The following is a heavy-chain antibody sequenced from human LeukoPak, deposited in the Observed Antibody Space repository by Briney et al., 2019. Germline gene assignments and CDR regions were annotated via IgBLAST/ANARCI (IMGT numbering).Heavy chain of an antibody. D-gene: IGHD3-9*01. CDR2: INPNSGGT. CDR3: ARCQVYDLLTGSYLYYFDY. Sequence: ASVKVSCKASGYTFTGYYMHWVRQAPGQGLEWMGWINPNSGGTNYAQKFQGRVTMTRDTSISTAYMELSRLRSDDTAVYYCARCQVYDLLTGSYLYYFDYWGQGTLVTVSS. V-gene: IGHV1-2*02. J-gene: IGHJ4*02. CDR1: GYTFTGYY.